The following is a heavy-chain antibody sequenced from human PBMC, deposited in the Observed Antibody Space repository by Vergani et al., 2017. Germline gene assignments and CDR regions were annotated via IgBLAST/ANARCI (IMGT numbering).Heavy chain of an antibody. CDR2: INPNSGGT. CDR1: GYTITDYY. CDR3: ARGRPYGGWFDP. D-gene: IGHD4-17*01. V-gene: IGHV1-2*02. Sequence: QVHLVQSGSEVKKPGASVKVSCKASGYTITDYYIHWVRHAPGQRLEWMGWINPNSGGTEYAQKFQSRVTMTWDTPTTTAYVDLSSLRSDDTAVYYCARGRPYGGWFDPWGQGTLVTVSS. J-gene: IGHJ5*02.